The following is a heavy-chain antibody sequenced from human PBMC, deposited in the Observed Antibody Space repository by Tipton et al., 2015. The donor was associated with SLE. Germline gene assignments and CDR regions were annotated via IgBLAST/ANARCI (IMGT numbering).Heavy chain of an antibody. CDR3: ARAHTAYSSSVQLDS. CDR2: IIPIFGRA. CDR1: GGTFSTYA. J-gene: IGHJ4*02. V-gene: IGHV1-69*05. Sequence: QLVQSGAEVKKPGSSVKVSCKTSGGTFSTYAMNWVRQAPGQGLAWMGGIIPIFGRAMYAQKFQGRVMITTDESTSTAYMELSSLRSEDTAVYYCARAHTAYSSSVQLDSWSQGTLVTVSS. D-gene: IGHD6-6*01.